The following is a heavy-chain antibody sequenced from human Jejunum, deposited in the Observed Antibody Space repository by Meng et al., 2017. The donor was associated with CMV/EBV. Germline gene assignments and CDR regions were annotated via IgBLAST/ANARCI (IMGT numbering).Heavy chain of an antibody. CDR2: VHNSGST. D-gene: IGHD6-19*01. V-gene: IGHV4-61*09. CDR3: ARGTIAVAGMN. CDR1: GGPIPSDNLD. Sequence: QVQLKESGPGVVWPSQTLALNCNVSGGPIPSDNLDWSWTRQPAWKELEWIGHVHNSGSTTDHPSHKSRVTISIDTSKNHFSLKVTSVTAADTAMYYCARGTIAVAGMNWGQGTLVTVSS. J-gene: IGHJ4*02.